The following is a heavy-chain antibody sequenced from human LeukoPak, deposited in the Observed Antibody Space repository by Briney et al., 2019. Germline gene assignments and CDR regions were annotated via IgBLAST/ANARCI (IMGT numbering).Heavy chain of an antibody. Sequence: ASVKVSCTVSGYTLTELSMHWVRQAPGKGLEWMGGIDPEDGETIYAQKFQGRVTMTEDTSTDTAYMELSSLRSEDTAVYYCATGPTYSSGWYGPFDYWGQGTLVTVSS. D-gene: IGHD6-19*01. CDR1: GYTLTELS. J-gene: IGHJ4*02. CDR2: IDPEDGET. V-gene: IGHV1-24*01. CDR3: ATGPTYSSGWYGPFDY.